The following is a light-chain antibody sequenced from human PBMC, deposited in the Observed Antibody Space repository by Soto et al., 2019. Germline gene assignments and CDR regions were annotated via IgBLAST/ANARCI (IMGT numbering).Light chain of an antibody. CDR1: QNIRSY. V-gene: IGKV1-39*01. CDR2: ATS. Sequence: EIQMTQSPTSLSASVGDRVTITCRASQNIRSYLNWYQQIPGKAPNLLIYATSILQTGVPSRFSGSGTGTDFTLTINGLQPEDFATYYCQQGYTTRWTFGQGTKVEIK. J-gene: IGKJ1*01. CDR3: QQGYTTRWT.